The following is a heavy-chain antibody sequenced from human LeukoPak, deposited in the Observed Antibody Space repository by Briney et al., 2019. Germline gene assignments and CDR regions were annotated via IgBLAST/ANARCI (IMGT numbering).Heavy chain of an antibody. CDR2: ISAYNGNT. V-gene: IGHV1-18*01. CDR3: AREGTVFINVNDAFDI. J-gene: IGHJ3*02. CDR1: GYTFTSYG. D-gene: IGHD3-22*01. Sequence: ASVKVSCKASGYTFTSYGISWVRQAPGQGLEWMGWISAYNGNTNYAQKLQGRVTMTTDTSTSTAYMELRSLRSDDTAVYYCAREGTVFINVNDAFDIWGQGTMVTVSS.